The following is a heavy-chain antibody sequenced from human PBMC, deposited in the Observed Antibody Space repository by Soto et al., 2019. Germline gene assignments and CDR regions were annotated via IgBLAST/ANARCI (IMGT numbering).Heavy chain of an antibody. Sequence: GGSLGLSCAASGFPFSTYGFHWVRQAPGKGLEWVAVIVSDGSAKYHADSVEGRFTISRDNSKDTLYLQMNSLRAEDTAVYYCARDDAFGNENGFDIWGQGTMVTVSS. CDR2: IVSDGSAK. V-gene: IGHV3-33*01. CDR3: ARDDAFGNENGFDI. D-gene: IGHD1-1*01. J-gene: IGHJ3*02. CDR1: GFPFSTYG.